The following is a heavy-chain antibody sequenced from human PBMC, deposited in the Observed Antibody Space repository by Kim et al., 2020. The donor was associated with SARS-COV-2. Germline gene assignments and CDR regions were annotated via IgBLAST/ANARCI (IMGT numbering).Heavy chain of an antibody. J-gene: IGHJ4*02. CDR2: P. Sequence: PTDAHGFTGRFVFSLDTSVTTAYLQINSLKAEDTAVYYCARSSWSDYFDYWGQGTLVTVSS. D-gene: IGHD6-13*01. CDR3: ARSSWSDYFDY. V-gene: IGHV7-4-1*02.